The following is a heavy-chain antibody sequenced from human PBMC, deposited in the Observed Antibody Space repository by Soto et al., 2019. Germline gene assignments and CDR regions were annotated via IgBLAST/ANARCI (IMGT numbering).Heavy chain of an antibody. CDR2: ISGSGGST. CDR3: AKESCSGGSCYPHWFDP. J-gene: IGHJ5*02. D-gene: IGHD2-15*01. Sequence: VGSLRLSCAASGFTFSSYAMSWVRQAPGKGLEWVSAISGSGGSTYYADSVKGRFTISRDNSKNTLYLQMNSLRAEDTAVYYCAKESCSGGSCYPHWFDPWGQGTLVTVSS. V-gene: IGHV3-23*01. CDR1: GFTFSSYA.